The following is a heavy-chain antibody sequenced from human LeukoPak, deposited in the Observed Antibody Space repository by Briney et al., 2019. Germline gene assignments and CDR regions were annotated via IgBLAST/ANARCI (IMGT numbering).Heavy chain of an antibody. CDR2: ISTYNGNT. CDR1: AYTSPNYG. V-gene: IGHV1-18*01. J-gene: IGHJ6*04. Sequence: GASVKVSCKASAYTSPNYGITWVRQAPGRGLEWMGWISTYNGNTQYAQKFQGRVTMTTDTPTKTVYMELSNLRSNDTAVYYCALPAKGAFFYHYMQGRGKGTTVTVSS. CDR3: ALPAKGAFFYHYMQG. D-gene: IGHD3-16*01.